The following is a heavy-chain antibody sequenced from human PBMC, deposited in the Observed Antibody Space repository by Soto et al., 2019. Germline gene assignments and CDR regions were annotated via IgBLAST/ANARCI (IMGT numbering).Heavy chain of an antibody. CDR1: GGSISSSSYY. CDR2: IYYSGST. D-gene: IGHD3-22*01. V-gene: IGHV4-39*01. Sequence: SETPSLTCTVSGGSISSSSYYWGWIRQPPGKGLEWIGSIYYSGSTYYNPSLKSRVTISVDTSKNQFSLKLSSVTAADTAVYYCARRGWLYYDSSGYFDYWGQGTLVTVSS. J-gene: IGHJ4*02. CDR3: ARRGWLYYDSSGYFDY.